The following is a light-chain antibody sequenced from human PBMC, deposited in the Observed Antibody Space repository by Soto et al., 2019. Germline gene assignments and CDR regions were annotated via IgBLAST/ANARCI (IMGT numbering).Light chain of an antibody. Sequence: QSVLTQPAPVSGSPGQSITISCTGTSSDVGGYNCVSWYQQHPGKAPKLMIYEVSNRPSGVSNRFSGSKSGNTASLTISGLQAEDEADYYCSSYTSSSTLVFGTGTKVTVL. CDR2: EVS. CDR3: SSYTSSSTLV. J-gene: IGLJ1*01. CDR1: SSDVGGYNC. V-gene: IGLV2-14*01.